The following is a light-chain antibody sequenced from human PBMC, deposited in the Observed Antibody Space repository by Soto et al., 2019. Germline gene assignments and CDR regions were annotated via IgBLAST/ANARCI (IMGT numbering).Light chain of an antibody. CDR2: GNN. V-gene: IGLV1-40*01. CDR3: QSYDSSLSGSGV. J-gene: IGLJ3*02. Sequence: QSVLTQPPSVSGAPGQRVTISCTGSSSNIGAGYDVHWYQQLPGTAPKLLIYGNNNRPSGVPDRFSGSRSGTSASLAITGLQVEDEADYYCQSYDSSLSGSGVFGGGTKVTVL. CDR1: SSNIGAGYD.